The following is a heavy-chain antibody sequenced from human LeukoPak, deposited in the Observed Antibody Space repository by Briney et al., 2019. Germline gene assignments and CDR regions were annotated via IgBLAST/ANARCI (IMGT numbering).Heavy chain of an antibody. J-gene: IGHJ3*02. CDR2: INPNSGGT. CDR1: GYTFTGYY. V-gene: IGHV1-2*02. D-gene: IGHD3-22*01. Sequence: ASVKVSCKASGYTFTGYYMHWVRQAPGQGLEWMGWINPNSGGTNYAQKLQGRVTMTTDTSTSTAYMELRSLRSDDTAVYYCARSDYYDSSGYYPGDDAFDIWGQGTMVTVSS. CDR3: ARSDYYDSSGYYPGDDAFDI.